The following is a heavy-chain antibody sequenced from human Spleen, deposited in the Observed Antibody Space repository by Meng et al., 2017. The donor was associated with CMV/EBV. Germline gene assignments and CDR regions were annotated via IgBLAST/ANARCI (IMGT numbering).Heavy chain of an antibody. J-gene: IGHJ3*02. V-gene: IGHV1-18*01. Sequence: KASGYTFTSYGSSWVRQAPGQGLEWMGWISAYNGNTNYAQKLQGRVTMTTDTSTSTAYMELRSLRSDDTAVYYCARDAVAGTDAFDIWGQGTMVTVSS. CDR3: ARDAVAGTDAFDI. CDR1: GYTFTSYG. CDR2: ISAYNGNT. D-gene: IGHD6-19*01.